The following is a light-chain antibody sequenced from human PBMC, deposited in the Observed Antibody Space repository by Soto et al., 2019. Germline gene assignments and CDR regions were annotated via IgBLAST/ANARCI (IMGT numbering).Light chain of an antibody. CDR1: RSVLSSSNNKNF. CDR2: WAS. CDR3: QQYYSSPFT. V-gene: IGKV4-1*01. J-gene: IGKJ3*01. Sequence: DIVMTQSPDSLALSLGERATINCKSSRSVLSSSNNKNFLAWYQQKPRQPPRLLIYWASTRESGAPDRFSGSGSGTDFTLTISSLQAEDVAVYYCQQYYSSPFTFGPGTKVEIK.